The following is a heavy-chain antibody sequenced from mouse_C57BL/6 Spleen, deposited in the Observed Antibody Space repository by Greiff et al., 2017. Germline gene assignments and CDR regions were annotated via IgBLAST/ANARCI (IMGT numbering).Heavy chain of an antibody. CDR2: IDPETGGT. V-gene: IGHV1-15*01. Sequence: QVQLQQSGAELVRPGASVTLSCKASGYTFTDYEMHWVKQTPVHGLEWIGAIDPETGGTAYNQKFKGKAILTADKSSSTAYMELRSLTSEDSAVYYCTRSRRRGSWFAYWGQGTLVTVSA. J-gene: IGHJ3*01. CDR3: TRSRRRGSWFAY. CDR1: GYTFTDYE.